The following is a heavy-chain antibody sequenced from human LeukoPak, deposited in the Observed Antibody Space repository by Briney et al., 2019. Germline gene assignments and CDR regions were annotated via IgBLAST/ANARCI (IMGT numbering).Heavy chain of an antibody. CDR3: ARRRYYDYTGFFDY. J-gene: IGHJ4*02. D-gene: IGHD3-22*01. CDR1: GDSVSSNSAS. CDR2: TFYTSKWNN. Sequence: SQTLSLTCAISGDSVSSNSASWNWFRQSPLRGLEWLGRTFYTSKWNNDYAVSVKSRITINPDTSKNHFSLQLNSVTPEDTAVYYCARRRYYDYTGFFDYWGQGTLVTVSS. V-gene: IGHV6-1*01.